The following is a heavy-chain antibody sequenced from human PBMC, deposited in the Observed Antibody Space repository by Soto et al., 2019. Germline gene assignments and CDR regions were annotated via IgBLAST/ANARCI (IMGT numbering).Heavy chain of an antibody. V-gene: IGHV3-66*01. J-gene: IGHJ3*02. Sequence: EVQLVESGGGLVQPGGSLRLSCVASGFTVTDIYMNWVRQAPGKGLEWVSVIYNEFTDYADSVRGRFSISTDSSKNALYLQMNSRGAEDSAVYYCVREPRYCSGGSCSIMGDAFDIWGQGTMVTVSS. CDR3: VREPRYCSGGSCSIMGDAFDI. CDR1: GFTVTDIY. CDR2: IYNEFT. D-gene: IGHD2-15*01.